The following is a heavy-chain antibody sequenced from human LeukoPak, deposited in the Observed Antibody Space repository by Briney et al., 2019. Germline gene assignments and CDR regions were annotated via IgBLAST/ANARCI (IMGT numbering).Heavy chain of an antibody. CDR3: ARDLGELDYYYYMDV. Sequence: ASVKVSCKASGYTFTDYALHWVRQAPGQSLEWMGWITTGRGETRYSQEFQRRITFTRDTSTSTAYMELRSLRSDDTAVYYCARDLGELDYYYYMDVWGKGTTVTVSS. D-gene: IGHD1-7*01. J-gene: IGHJ6*03. CDR2: ITTGRGET. CDR1: GYTFTDYA. V-gene: IGHV1-3*04.